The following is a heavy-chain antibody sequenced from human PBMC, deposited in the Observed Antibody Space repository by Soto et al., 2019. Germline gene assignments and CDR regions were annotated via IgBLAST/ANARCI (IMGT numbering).Heavy chain of an antibody. J-gene: IGHJ5*02. CDR2: INPNSGGT. D-gene: IGHD6-13*01. Sequence: ASVKVSCKASGYTFTGYYMHWVRQAPGQGLEWMGWINPNSGGTNYAQKFQGWVTMTRDTSISTAYMELSRLRSDDTAVYYCARDMLGIAGDNWFVPWGQGPLVTVSS. V-gene: IGHV1-2*04. CDR1: GYTFTGYY. CDR3: ARDMLGIAGDNWFVP.